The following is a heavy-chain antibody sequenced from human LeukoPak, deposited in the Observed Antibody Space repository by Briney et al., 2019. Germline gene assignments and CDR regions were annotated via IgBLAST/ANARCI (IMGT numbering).Heavy chain of an antibody. CDR2: ISGSNNI. V-gene: IGHV3-21*01. J-gene: IGHJ4*02. CDR1: GFTFNSYS. CDR3: ARCTTGRTFGSLREIKRSREIDY. Sequence: PGGSLRLSCAASGFTFNSYSMNWVRQAPGKGLEWVSSISGSNNIYYADSVKGRFTISRDNAKNSLYLQMNSLRVEDTAVYYCARCTTGRTFGSLREIKRSREIDYWGQGTLVTVSS. D-gene: IGHD1-1*01.